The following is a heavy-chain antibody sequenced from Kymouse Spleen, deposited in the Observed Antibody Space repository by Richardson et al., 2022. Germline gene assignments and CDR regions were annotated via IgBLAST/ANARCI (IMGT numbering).Heavy chain of an antibody. CDR3: ARGGAEVYSNYVIYYYYYGMDV. J-gene: IGHJ6*02. V-gene: IGHV4-34*01. CDR1: GGSFSGYY. D-gene: IGHD4-11,IGHD4-11*01. Sequence: QVQLQQWGAGLLKPSETLSLTCAVYGGSFSGYYWSWIRQPPGKGLEWIGEINHSGSTNYNPSLKSRVTISVDTSKNQFSLKLSSVTAADTAVYYCARGGAEVYSNYVIYYYYYGMDVWGQGTTVTVSS. CDR2: INHSGST.